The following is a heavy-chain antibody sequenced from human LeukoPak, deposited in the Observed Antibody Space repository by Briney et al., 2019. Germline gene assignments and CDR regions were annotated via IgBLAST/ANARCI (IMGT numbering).Heavy chain of an antibody. CDR2: IKGKTDGGAA. V-gene: IGHV3-15*01. CDR3: ITEHN. Sequence: KSGGSLRLSCTASGFTFSNAWVSWVRQAPGKGLEWVGRIKGKTDGGAADYAAPVKGRFTISTDDTRDTLYLQMSSLKTEDTGVYYCITEHNWGHGTLVTVSS. J-gene: IGHJ4*01. CDR1: GFTFSNAW.